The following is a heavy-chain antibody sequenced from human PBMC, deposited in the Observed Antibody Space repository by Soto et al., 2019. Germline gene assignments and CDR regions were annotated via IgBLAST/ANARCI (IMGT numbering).Heavy chain of an antibody. CDR2: VSGTGGST. CDR1: GFTFSSYT. CDR3: AKHPGVLIPAAIEY. J-gene: IGHJ4*02. Sequence: GGSLRLSCEASGFTFSSYTMSWVRQAPGKGLEWVSAVSGTGGSTYHADSVKGRFTISRDNSENTLYLQMNSLRAEDTALYYCAKHPGVLIPAAIEYWGQGTLVTVSS. V-gene: IGHV3-23*01. D-gene: IGHD2-2*01.